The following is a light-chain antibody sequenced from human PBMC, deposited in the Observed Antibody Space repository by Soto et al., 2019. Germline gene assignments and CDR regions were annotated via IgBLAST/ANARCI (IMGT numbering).Light chain of an antibody. CDR3: QQHGTSPIT. CDR2: GAS. J-gene: IGKJ5*01. CDR1: QSVSSN. Sequence: EIVMTQSPATLSVSPGERATLSCRASQSVSSNLAWDQQKPGQTPRLLVYGASSRATGIPDRFSGSGSGTDFTLTISRLEPEDFAVYYCQQHGTSPITFGQGTRLEIK. V-gene: IGKV3-20*01.